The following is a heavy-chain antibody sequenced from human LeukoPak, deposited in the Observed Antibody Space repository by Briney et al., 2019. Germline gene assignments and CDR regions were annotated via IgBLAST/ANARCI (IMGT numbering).Heavy chain of an antibody. CDR1: GFTVSSNY. V-gene: IGHV3-7*01. Sequence: PGGSLRLSCAASGFTVSSNYMSWVRQAPGKGLAWVANIKPTGSDKYYVDSVKGRFTMSRDNAKTSLYLQMNSLRVEDTAVYYCARGGYSRGYFDYWGQGTLVTVS. D-gene: IGHD5-18*01. J-gene: IGHJ4*02. CDR3: ARGGYSRGYFDY. CDR2: IKPTGSDK.